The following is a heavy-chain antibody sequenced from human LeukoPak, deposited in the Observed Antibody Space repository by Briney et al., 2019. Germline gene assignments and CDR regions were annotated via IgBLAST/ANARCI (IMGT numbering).Heavy chain of an antibody. CDR3: AREKVVGAKVYFDY. CDR1: GFTFSSYA. J-gene: IGHJ4*02. CDR2: ISYDGSNK. D-gene: IGHD1-26*01. Sequence: PGGSLRLSCAASGFTFSSYAMHWVRQAPGKGLEWVAVISYDGSNKYYADSVKGRFTISRDNSKNTLYLQMNSLRAEDTAVYYCAREKVVGAKVYFDYWGQGTLVTVSS. V-gene: IGHV3-30-3*01.